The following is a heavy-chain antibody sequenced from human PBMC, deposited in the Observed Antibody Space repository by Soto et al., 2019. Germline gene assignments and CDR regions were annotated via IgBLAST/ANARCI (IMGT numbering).Heavy chain of an antibody. Sequence: QVQLVQSGAEVKKPGSSVKVSCKASGGTFSSYAISWVRQAPGQGLEWMGGIIPIFGTANYAQKFQGRVTITAAESTSTAYMELSSPRSEDTAVYYCARCPDGSGATYYYYGMDVWGQGTTVTVSS. CDR1: GGTFSSYA. V-gene: IGHV1-69*12. D-gene: IGHD3-10*01. CDR2: IIPIFGTA. J-gene: IGHJ6*02. CDR3: ARCPDGSGATYYYYGMDV.